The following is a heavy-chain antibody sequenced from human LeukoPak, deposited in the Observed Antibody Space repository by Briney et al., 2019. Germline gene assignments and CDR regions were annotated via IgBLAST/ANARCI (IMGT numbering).Heavy chain of an antibody. J-gene: IGHJ4*02. Sequence: ASVKVSCKASGYTFTSYYMHWVRQAPGQGLEWMGIINPSGGSTSYAQKFQGRVTMTRDTSTSTVYMELSSLRSEDTAVYYCARDPKDDGSGYYYFDYWGQGTLVTVSS. CDR3: ARDPKDDGSGYYYFDY. CDR1: GYTFTSYY. CDR2: INPSGGST. V-gene: IGHV1-46*01. D-gene: IGHD3-22*01.